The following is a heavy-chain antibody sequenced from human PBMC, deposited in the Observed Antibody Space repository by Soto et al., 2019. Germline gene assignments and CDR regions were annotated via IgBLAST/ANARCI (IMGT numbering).Heavy chain of an antibody. CDR2: INPSGGST. Sequence: QVQLVQSGAEVKKPGASVKVSCKASGYTFTSYYMHWVRQAPGQGLEWMGIINPSGGSTSYAQKFQGRVTMTRDTSTSTGYRELSSLRSEDTAVYYCASSGDGYRTPDYYGMDVWGQGTTVTVSS. CDR3: ASSGDGYRTPDYYGMDV. J-gene: IGHJ6*02. V-gene: IGHV1-46*01. D-gene: IGHD5-12*01. CDR1: GYTFTSYY.